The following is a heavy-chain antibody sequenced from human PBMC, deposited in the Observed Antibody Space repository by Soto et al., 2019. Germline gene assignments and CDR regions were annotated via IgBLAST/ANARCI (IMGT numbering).Heavy chain of an antibody. D-gene: IGHD2-21*01. CDR3: ARDLNSGAVDY. CDR1: GYTFTSYR. V-gene: IGHV1-18*01. J-gene: IGHJ4*02. Sequence: QVQLVQSGAEVKKPGASVKVSCKASGYTFTSYRISWVRQAPGQGLGWVGWIIAYNGNTNYAQKLKGRVTMTTDTSTSTAYMELRSLSSDATDVYYCARDLNSGAVDYWGQGTLVTVSS. CDR2: IIAYNGNT.